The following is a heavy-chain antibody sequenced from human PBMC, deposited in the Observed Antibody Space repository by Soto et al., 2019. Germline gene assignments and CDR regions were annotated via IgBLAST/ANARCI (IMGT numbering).Heavy chain of an antibody. CDR3: ASMIGDPVLSFDS. CDR2: IFYSGST. J-gene: IGHJ5*01. D-gene: IGHD3-10*02. CDR1: GGPLHRYF. V-gene: IGHV4-59*01. Sequence: VPLQESGPGLVKPSETPSLTCPVPGGPLHRYFLSRIRQPPGKGLEWIGFIFYSGSTSYNPSLKSRVTISIDTSEYQFSLKLNSVTAADTAVYYCASMIGDPVLSFDSWGQGTLVAVSS.